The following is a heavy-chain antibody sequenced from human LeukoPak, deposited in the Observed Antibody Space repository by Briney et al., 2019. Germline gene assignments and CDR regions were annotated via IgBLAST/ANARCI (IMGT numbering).Heavy chain of an antibody. V-gene: IGHV3-20*04. CDR1: GFTFDDYG. Sequence: GGSLRLSCAASGFTFDDYGMSWVRQAPGKGLEWVSGINWNGGSTGYADSVKGRFTISRDNAKNSLYLQMNSLRAEDTALYYCARDLGRGSSWYYFDYWGQGTLVTASS. CDR2: INWNGGST. D-gene: IGHD6-13*01. J-gene: IGHJ4*02. CDR3: ARDLGRGSSWYYFDY.